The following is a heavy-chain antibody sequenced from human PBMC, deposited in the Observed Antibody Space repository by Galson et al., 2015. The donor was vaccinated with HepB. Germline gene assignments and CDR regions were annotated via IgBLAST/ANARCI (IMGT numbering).Heavy chain of an antibody. V-gene: IGHV3-7*01. CDR1: GFTFSDYW. J-gene: IGHJ4*02. CDR2: IKQDGSEK. CDR3: ARQYYTGAFAY. D-gene: IGHD3-3*01. Sequence: SLRLSCAASGFTFSDYWMNWVRQAPGKGLEWVANIKQDGSEKYYVDSVKGRLTISRDNAKNSLYLQMNSLRAEDTAVYYYARQYYTGAFAYWGQGTLVTVSS.